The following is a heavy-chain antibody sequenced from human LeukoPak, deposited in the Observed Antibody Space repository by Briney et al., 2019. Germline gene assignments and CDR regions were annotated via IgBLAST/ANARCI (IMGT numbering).Heavy chain of an antibody. J-gene: IGHJ4*02. CDR3: AKPPLLWFGELFHSGFFDY. V-gene: IGHV3-23*01. CDR1: GFTFSSYA. Sequence: RAGESLRLSCAASGFTFSSYAMSWVRQAPGKGLEWVSAISGSGGSTYYADSVKGRFTISRDNSKNTLYLQMNSLRAEDTAVYYCAKPPLLWFGELFHSGFFDYWGQGTLVTVSS. CDR2: ISGSGGST. D-gene: IGHD3-10*01.